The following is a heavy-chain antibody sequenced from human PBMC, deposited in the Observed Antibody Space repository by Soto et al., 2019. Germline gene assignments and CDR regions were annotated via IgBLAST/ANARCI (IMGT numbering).Heavy chain of an antibody. CDR2: IYHSGST. V-gene: IGHV4-4*02. Sequence: SETLSLTCAVSCGSISNSNWWSRVRQPPGKGLEWIGVIYHSGSTNYNPSLMSRVTISVDKSKNHFSLKLSSVTAADTAVYYCARSPDSSGYYPRRYYYGMDVWGQGTTVTVSS. CDR1: CGSISNSNW. D-gene: IGHD3-22*01. J-gene: IGHJ6*02. CDR3: ARSPDSSGYYPRRYYYGMDV.